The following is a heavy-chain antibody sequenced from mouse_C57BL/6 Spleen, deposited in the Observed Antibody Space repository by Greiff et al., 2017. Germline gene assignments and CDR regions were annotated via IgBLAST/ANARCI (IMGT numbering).Heavy chain of an antibody. J-gene: IGHJ2*01. CDR1: GYAFSSSW. Sequence: VKLMESGPELVKPGASVKISCKASGYAFSSSWMNWVKQRPGKGLEWIGRIYPGDGDTNYNGKFKGKATLTADKSSSTAYMQLSSLTSEDSAVYFCAREKGSRESYCDYWGQGTTLTVSS. D-gene: IGHD1-1*01. CDR2: IYPGDGDT. CDR3: AREKGSRESYCDY. V-gene: IGHV1-82*01.